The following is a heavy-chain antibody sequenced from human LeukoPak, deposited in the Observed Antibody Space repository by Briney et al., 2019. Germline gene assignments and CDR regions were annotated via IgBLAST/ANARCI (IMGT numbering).Heavy chain of an antibody. CDR3: ASHLYSGSYWDDY. V-gene: IGHV1-2*02. Sequence: GASVKVSCKASGYTFTGYYMHWVRQAPGQGLEWMGWINPNSGGTNYAQKFQGRVTMTRDTSISTAYMELSSLRSDDTAVYYCASHLYSGSYWDDYWGQGTLVTVSS. D-gene: IGHD1-26*01. CDR2: INPNSGGT. CDR1: GYTFTGYY. J-gene: IGHJ4*02.